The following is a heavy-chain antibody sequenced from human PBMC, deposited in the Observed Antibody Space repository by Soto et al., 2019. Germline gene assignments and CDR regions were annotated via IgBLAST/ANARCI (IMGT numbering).Heavy chain of an antibody. D-gene: IGHD6-19*01. CDR1: GYTFTSYA. V-gene: IGHV1-3*01. CDR3: ARVAVAGTGRDYYYYGMDV. J-gene: IGHJ6*02. CDR2: INAGNGNT. Sequence: ASVKVSCKASGYTFTSYAMHWVRQAPGQRLEWMGWINAGNGNTNYAQKLQGRVTMTTDTSTSTAYMELRSLRSDDTAVYYCARVAVAGTGRDYYYYGMDVWGQGTTVTVSS.